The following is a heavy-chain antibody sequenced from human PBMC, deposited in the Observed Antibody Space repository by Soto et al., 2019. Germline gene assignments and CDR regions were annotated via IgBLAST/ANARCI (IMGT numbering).Heavy chain of an antibody. J-gene: IGHJ4*02. CDR1: GGSISSVGYY. Sequence: SETMSLTCTVAGGSISSVGYYWIWIRQPPGTGLEWIGEINHSGSTNYNPSLKSRVTISVDTSKNQFSLKLTSVTAADTAVYYCARDNITGLLAYWGQGTLVTVSS. CDR2: INHSGST. CDR3: ARDNITGLLAY. V-gene: IGHV4-39*07. D-gene: IGHD3-10*01.